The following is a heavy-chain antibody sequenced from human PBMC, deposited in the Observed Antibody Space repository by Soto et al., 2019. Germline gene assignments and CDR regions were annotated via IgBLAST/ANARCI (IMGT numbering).Heavy chain of an antibody. Sequence: SETLSLTCAVYGGSFSGYYWNWIRQPPGKGLEWIGEIDHSGYTNYNPSLKSRVTISVDTSKNQFSLRLTSVTAADTAVYYCARVRDWFGPWGQGTLVTVYS. V-gene: IGHV4-34*01. CDR3: ARVRDWFGP. CDR1: GGSFSGYY. D-gene: IGHD3-3*01. CDR2: IDHSGYT. J-gene: IGHJ5*02.